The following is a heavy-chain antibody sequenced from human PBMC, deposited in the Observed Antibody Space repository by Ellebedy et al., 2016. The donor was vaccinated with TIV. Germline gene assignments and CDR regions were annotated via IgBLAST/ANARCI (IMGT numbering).Heavy chain of an antibody. CDR1: GGSISGYY. J-gene: IGHJ3*02. V-gene: IGHV4-59*12. CDR2: ISYSGST. Sequence: MPSETLSLTCTVSGGSISGYYWSWIRQPPGKGLEWIGYISYSGSTNYNPSLKSRVTISVDTSKNQFSLKLSSVTAADTAVYYCARALRIVGAARETFDIWGQGTMVTVSS. D-gene: IGHD1-26*01. CDR3: ARALRIVGAARETFDI.